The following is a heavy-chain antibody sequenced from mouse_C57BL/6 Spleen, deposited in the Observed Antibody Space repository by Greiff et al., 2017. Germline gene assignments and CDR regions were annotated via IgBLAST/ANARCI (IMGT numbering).Heavy chain of an antibody. CDR3: ARWNSSFTTVVENAMDY. CDR2: IHPNSGST. CDR1: GYTFTSYW. Sequence: QVQLQQPGAELVKPGASVKLSCKASGYTFTSYWMHWVKQRPGQGLEWIGMIHPNSGSTNYNEKFKSKATLTVDKSSSTAYMQLSSLTSEDSAVYYCARWNSSFTTVVENAMDYWGQGTSVTVSS. V-gene: IGHV1-64*01. D-gene: IGHD1-1*01. J-gene: IGHJ4*01.